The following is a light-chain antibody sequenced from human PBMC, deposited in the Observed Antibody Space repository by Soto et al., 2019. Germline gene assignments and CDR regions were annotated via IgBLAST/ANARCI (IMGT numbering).Light chain of an antibody. J-gene: IGLJ2*01. CDR1: NPNIGTNT. V-gene: IGLV1-44*01. Sequence: QPVLTQPPSTSGTPGQRVTMSCSGSNPNIGTNTVYWYQQLPGTAPKLLIQSDNRRPSGVPDRFSASKSGTSASLAISGLQSEDEADYYCAAWDDSRIVVLFGGGTQLTVL. CDR3: AAWDDSRIVVL. CDR2: SDN.